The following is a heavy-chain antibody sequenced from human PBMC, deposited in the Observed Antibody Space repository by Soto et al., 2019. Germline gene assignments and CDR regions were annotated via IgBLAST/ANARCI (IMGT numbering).Heavy chain of an antibody. V-gene: IGHV4-59*01. Sequence: SETLSLTCTVSGGSISTYYWSWIRQPPGKGLEWIGYVYYSGNTNYNPSLRSRVTISEDTSKNQFSLKLDSVTAADTAVYYCARDSSEVVPVADSPGRNYHYFYMDVWGKGTTVTVSS. D-gene: IGHD2-2*01. CDR2: VYYSGNT. CDR3: ARDSSEVVPVADSPGRNYHYFYMDV. J-gene: IGHJ6*03. CDR1: GGSISTYY.